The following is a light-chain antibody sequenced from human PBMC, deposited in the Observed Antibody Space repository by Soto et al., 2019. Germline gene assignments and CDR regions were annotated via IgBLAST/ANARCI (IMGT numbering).Light chain of an antibody. J-gene: IGKJ2*01. CDR1: QSVSSN. V-gene: IGKV3-15*01. Sequence: EIVMTQSPATLSVSPGERATLSCRASQSVSSNLALYQQQPGPAPRLLIYAASTRATGIPARFSGSRSGTEFTLTISSLQSEDFAVYYCQQYNNWPYTFGQGTKLEIK. CDR3: QQYNNWPYT. CDR2: AAS.